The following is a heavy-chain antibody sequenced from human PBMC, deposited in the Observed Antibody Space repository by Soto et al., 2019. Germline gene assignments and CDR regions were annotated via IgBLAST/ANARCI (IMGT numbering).Heavy chain of an antibody. V-gene: IGHV3-11*01. CDR2: ISSSGSTI. D-gene: IGHD3-3*01. J-gene: IGHJ6*02. CDR3: ARATILGVVTHYSPPYGMDV. CDR1: GFTFSDYY. Sequence: GGSLRLSCAASGFTFSDYYMSWIRQAPGKGLEWVSYISSSGSTIYYADSVKGRFTISRDNAKNSLYLQMNSLRAEDTAVYYCARATILGVVTHYSPPYGMDVWGQGTTVTVSS.